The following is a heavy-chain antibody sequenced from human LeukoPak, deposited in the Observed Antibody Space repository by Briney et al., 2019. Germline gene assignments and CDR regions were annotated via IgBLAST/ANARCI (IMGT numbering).Heavy chain of an antibody. D-gene: IGHD2-15*01. V-gene: IGHV3-21*01. Sequence: GGSLRLSCAASGFTFSSYSMNWVRQAPGKGLEWVSSISDSGSSIFYADSVKGRFTISRDSAKSSLYLQMNSLRAEDTAVYYCARDVAAIAGGYMGVWGKGTTVTVSS. CDR3: ARDVAAIAGGYMGV. CDR1: GFTFSSYS. CDR2: ISDSGSSI. J-gene: IGHJ6*03.